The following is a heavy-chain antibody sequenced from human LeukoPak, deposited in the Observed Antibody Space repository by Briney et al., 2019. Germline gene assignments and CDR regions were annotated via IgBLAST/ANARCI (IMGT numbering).Heavy chain of an antibody. Sequence: PSETLSLTCTVSGGSISSSSYYWGWIRQPPGKGLEWIGSIYYSGSTYYNPSLKSRVTISVDTSKNQFSLKLSSVTAADTAVYYWARDIVVVPAAIRPRSPLFDYWGQGTLVTVSS. J-gene: IGHJ4*02. CDR3: ARDIVVVPAAIRPRSPLFDY. CDR2: IYYSGST. V-gene: IGHV4-39*07. D-gene: IGHD2-2*02. CDR1: GGSISSSSYY.